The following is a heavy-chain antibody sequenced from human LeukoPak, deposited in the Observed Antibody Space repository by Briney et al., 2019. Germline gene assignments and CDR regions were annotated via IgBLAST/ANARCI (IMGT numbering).Heavy chain of an antibody. CDR1: GGSISSYY. Sequence: SETLSLTCTVSGGSISSYYWSWIRQPPGKGLEWIGYIYYSGSTKYNPSLKSRVTISVDTSKNQFSLKLGSVTAADTAVYYCTREDNWCFDLWGRGTLVTVSS. J-gene: IGHJ2*01. CDR2: IYYSGST. CDR3: TREDNWCFDL. V-gene: IGHV4-59*01.